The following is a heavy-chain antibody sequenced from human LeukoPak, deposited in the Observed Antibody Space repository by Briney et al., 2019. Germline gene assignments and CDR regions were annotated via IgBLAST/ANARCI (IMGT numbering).Heavy chain of an antibody. CDR3: AKDLNYYDSSGEEY. CDR1: RFSFSTYP. CDR2: ISASGDVT. J-gene: IGHJ4*02. D-gene: IGHD3-22*01. Sequence: GGSLRLSCEASRFSFSTYPMGWVRRAPGKGLEWVSGISASGDVTFHADPLKGRFTISRDNSKNTLYLQMNSLRAEDTAVYYCAKDLNYYDSSGEEYWGQGTLVTVSS. V-gene: IGHV3-23*01.